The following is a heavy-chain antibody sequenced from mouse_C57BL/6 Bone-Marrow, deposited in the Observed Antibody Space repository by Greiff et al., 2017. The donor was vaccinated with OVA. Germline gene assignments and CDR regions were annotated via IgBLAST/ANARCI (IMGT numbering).Heavy chain of an antibody. CDR2: ISGGGGNT. CDR1: GFTFSSYT. Sequence: EVKLQESGGGLVKPGGSLKLSCAASGFTFSSYTMSWVRQTPEKRLEWVATISGGGGNTYYPDSVKGRFTISRDNAKNTLYLQMSSLRSEDPALYYCECSHYDVSSYWYFDVWGTGTTVTVSS. CDR3: ECSHYDVSSYWYFDV. D-gene: IGHD1-1*01. J-gene: IGHJ1*03. V-gene: IGHV5-9*01.